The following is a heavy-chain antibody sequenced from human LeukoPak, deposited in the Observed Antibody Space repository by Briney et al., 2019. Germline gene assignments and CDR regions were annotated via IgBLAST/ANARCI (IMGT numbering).Heavy chain of an antibody. D-gene: IGHD1-14*01. CDR2: IKEDGSES. V-gene: IGHV3-7*01. CDR1: GFRFSTYW. J-gene: IGHJ4*02. CDR3: ARDWYRSYDY. Sequence: GGSLRLSCRVTGFRFSTYWMSWVRQAPGKGLEWVANIKEDGSESFYMDSLRGRFSISRDNANNLLYLQLNSLRPEDTAVNYCARDWYRSYDYWGQGTVVTVSS.